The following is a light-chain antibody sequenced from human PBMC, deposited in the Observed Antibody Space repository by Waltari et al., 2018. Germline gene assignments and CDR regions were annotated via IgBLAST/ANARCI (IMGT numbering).Light chain of an antibody. Sequence: DIVMTQSPDSLTVSLGERATINCKSSQTILYSSSNKNYLACYQQKPSNHPKLLIYWASTRESGVPDRFSGTGSGTDFTLTISRLQAEDVAVYYCQQYFKTPLTFGGGTKVEIK. V-gene: IGKV4-1*01. CDR3: QQYFKTPLT. CDR2: WAS. CDR1: QTILYSSSNKNY. J-gene: IGKJ4*01.